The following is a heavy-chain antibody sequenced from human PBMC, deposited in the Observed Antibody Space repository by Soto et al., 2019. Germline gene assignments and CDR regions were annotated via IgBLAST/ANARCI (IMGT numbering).Heavy chain of an antibody. D-gene: IGHD2-21*02. Sequence: GGSLRLSCTASGFTFSSYAMSWVRQAPGKGLEWVSYISSSSSTIYFADSVRGRFTISRDNARNTLYLQMNSLRPEDTAVYYCARAYCGGDCLAGDYWGQGILVTVS. CDR2: ISSSSSTI. V-gene: IGHV3-48*04. J-gene: IGHJ4*02. CDR3: ARAYCGGDCLAGDY. CDR1: GFTFSSYA.